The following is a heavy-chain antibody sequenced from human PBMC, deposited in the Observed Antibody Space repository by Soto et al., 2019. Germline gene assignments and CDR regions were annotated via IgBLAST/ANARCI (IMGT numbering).Heavy chain of an antibody. CDR3: ARSLQNLSPD. Sequence: GGSLRLSCTASGFTFSSYAMHWVRQAPGKGLEWVAVISYDGSNKYYADSVKGRFTISRDNSKNTLYLQMNSLRAEDTAVYYCARSLQNLSPDWGQGTLVTVSS. V-gene: IGHV3-30-3*01. CDR1: GFTFSSYA. J-gene: IGHJ4*02. CDR2: ISYDGSNK. D-gene: IGHD1-1*01.